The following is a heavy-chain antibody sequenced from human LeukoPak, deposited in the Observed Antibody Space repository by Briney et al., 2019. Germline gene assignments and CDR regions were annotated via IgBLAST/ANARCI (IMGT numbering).Heavy chain of an antibody. Sequence: ASVKVSCKASGYTFTGYYMHWVRQAPGQGPEWMGWINPKSGDTNYAQKFQGRVTMTRDASISTAYMELSRLRFADTAVYYCARDNSDDAFDIWGQGSMVTVSS. J-gene: IGHJ3*02. CDR3: ARDNSDDAFDI. CDR1: GYTFTGYY. CDR2: INPKSGDT. V-gene: IGHV1-2*02. D-gene: IGHD1-1*01.